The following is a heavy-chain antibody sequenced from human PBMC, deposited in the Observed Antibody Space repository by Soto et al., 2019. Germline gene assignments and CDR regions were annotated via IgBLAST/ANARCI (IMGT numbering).Heavy chain of an antibody. J-gene: IGHJ4*02. CDR1: GGSISSSSYY. D-gene: IGHD2-21*02. CDR2: IYYSGST. CDR3: ARRAWTATDY. Sequence: SETLSLTCTVSGGSISSSSYYWGWIRQPPGKGLEWIGSIYYSGSTYYNPSLKSRVTISVDTSKNQFSLKLSSVTAADTAVYYCARRAWTATDYWGQGTLVTVSS. V-gene: IGHV4-39*01.